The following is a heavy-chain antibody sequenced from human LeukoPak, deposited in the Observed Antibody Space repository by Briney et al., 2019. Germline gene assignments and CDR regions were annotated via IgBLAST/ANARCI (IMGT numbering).Heavy chain of an antibody. Sequence: GGSLRLSCAASGFTFSSYSMNWVRQAPGKGLEWVSSISSSSSYIYYADSVKGRFTISRDNAKNSLYLQMNSLRAEDTAVYYCARDHYDDSSGYYRHGTDYWGQGTLVTVSS. V-gene: IGHV3-21*01. CDR3: ARDHYDDSSGYYRHGTDY. J-gene: IGHJ4*02. D-gene: IGHD3-22*01. CDR2: ISSSSSYI. CDR1: GFTFSSYS.